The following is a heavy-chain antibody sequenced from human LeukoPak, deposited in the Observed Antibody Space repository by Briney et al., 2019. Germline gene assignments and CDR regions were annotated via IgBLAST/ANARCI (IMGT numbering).Heavy chain of an antibody. D-gene: IGHD3-22*01. CDR1: GYTFTSND. V-gene: IGHV1-8*01. J-gene: IGHJ4*02. CDR2: MNPNSGNT. Sequence: GASVTVSCKASGYTFTSNDINWVRQAKGQGLEWMGWMNPNSGNTGYAQKFQGRVTMTRNTSINTAYMELSSLRSEDTALYYCARGRAYSSGPGFDYWAQGTLVTVSS. CDR3: ARGRAYSSGPGFDY.